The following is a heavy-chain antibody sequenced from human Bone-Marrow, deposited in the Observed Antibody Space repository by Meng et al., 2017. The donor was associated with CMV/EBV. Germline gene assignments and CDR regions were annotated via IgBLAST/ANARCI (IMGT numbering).Heavy chain of an antibody. Sequence: FVVSVGSISSYYCSWIRQPPGKGLEWIGYIYYSGSTNYNPSLKSRVTISVDTSKNQFSLKLSSVTAADTAVYYCAGQRGYSYGYDYWGQGTLVTVSS. J-gene: IGHJ4*02. V-gene: IGHV4-59*01. CDR3: AGQRGYSYGYDY. CDR2: IYYSGST. CDR1: VGSISSYY. D-gene: IGHD5-18*01.